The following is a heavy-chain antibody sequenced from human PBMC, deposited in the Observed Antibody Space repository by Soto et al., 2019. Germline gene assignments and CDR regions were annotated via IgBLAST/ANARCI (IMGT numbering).Heavy chain of an antibody. D-gene: IGHD5-12*01. CDR1: GGSISSGDYY. CDR2: IYYSGST. Sequence: NPSETLSLTCTVSGGSISSGDYYWSWIRQPPGKGLEWIGYIYYSGSTYYNPSLKSRVTISVDTSKNQFSLKLSSVTAADTAVYYCAREGAVPSGYGYYYYGMDVWGQGTTVTVSS. J-gene: IGHJ6*02. CDR3: AREGAVPSGYGYYYYGMDV. V-gene: IGHV4-30-4*01.